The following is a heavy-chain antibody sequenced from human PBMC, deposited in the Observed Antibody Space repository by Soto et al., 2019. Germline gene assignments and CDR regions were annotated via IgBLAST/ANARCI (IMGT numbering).Heavy chain of an antibody. CDR1: GDSITSGGDY. J-gene: IGHJ1*01. CDR2: IYYSGNT. Sequence: PSETLSLTCTVSGDSITSGGDYWSWIRQRPGKGLEWIVFIYYSGNTYYNPSLKSRLSISVDTSKNQFSVKLSSVTAADTATYYCASRTGYCSGSSCGSFQHWGQGILVTVSS. V-gene: IGHV4-31*03. CDR3: ASRTGYCSGSSCGSFQH. D-gene: IGHD2-15*01.